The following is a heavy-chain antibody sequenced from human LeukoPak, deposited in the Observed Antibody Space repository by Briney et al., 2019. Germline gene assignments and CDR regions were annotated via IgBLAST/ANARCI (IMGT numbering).Heavy chain of an antibody. J-gene: IGHJ4*02. CDR2: INQDGSEK. V-gene: IGHV3-7*03. D-gene: IGHD3-10*01. CDR1: GFTFSTYW. Sequence: GGSLRLSCAASGFTFSTYWMSWVRQAPGKGLEWVANINQDGSEKNYVDSVKGRFTISRDNAKNSLSLQMNSLRVEDTAVYYWGGPGFGELLYDYWGQGTLVTVSS. CDR3: GGPGFGELLYDY.